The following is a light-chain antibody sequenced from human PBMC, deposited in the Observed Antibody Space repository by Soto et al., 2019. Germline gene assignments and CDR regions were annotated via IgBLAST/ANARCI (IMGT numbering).Light chain of an antibody. J-gene: IGKJ1*01. CDR2: ATS. V-gene: IGKV3-20*01. CDR1: QSVSRTY. CDR3: QQYGRSGT. Sequence: EIVMTQSPATLSVSPGERATLSCRASQSVSRTYLAWYQQKPVPAPRLLIYATSSRATGIPDRFSGSGSGTDFTLTISRLEPEDFAVYYCQQYGRSGTFGQGTKVDIK.